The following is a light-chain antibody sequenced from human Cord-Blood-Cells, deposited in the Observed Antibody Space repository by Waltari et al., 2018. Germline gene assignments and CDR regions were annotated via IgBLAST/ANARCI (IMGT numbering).Light chain of an antibody. V-gene: IGLV2-8*01. J-gene: IGLJ1*01. CDR1: SSDVGGYNY. CDR3: SSYAGSNNFV. Sequence: QSALTQPPSASGSPGQSVTISCTATSSDVGGYNYVSWYQPHPGKAPKLMIYEVSRRPSGVTERFSDAKSGNTASLTVSGVQAEDEADYYCSSYAGSNNFVFGTGTKVTVL. CDR2: EVS.